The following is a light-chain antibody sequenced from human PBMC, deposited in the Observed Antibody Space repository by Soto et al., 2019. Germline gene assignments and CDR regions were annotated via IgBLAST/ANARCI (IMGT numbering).Light chain of an antibody. CDR3: CSYAGSSTYV. CDR2: EVS. Sequence: QSVLTQPASVSGSPGQSVTISCTGTSSDVGSHNLVSWYQQHPGKAPKLMIYEVSKRPSGVSNRFSGSKSGNTASLTISGLQAEDEADYYCCSYAGSSTYVFGTGTKVT. J-gene: IGLJ1*01. V-gene: IGLV2-23*02. CDR1: SSDVGSHNL.